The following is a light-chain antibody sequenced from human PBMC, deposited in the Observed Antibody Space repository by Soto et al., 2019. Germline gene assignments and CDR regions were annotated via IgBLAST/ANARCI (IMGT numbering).Light chain of an antibody. Sequence: EIVLTQSPGTLSLSPGERATLSCRASQSVRSSFLAWYQQKPGQAPRLLIYAASSRATGIPDRFSGSGSGTDFTLTISRLEPEDFAVYYCQQYNTWPFTFGPGTKVDIK. CDR2: AAS. J-gene: IGKJ3*01. CDR1: QSVRSSF. V-gene: IGKV3-20*01. CDR3: QQYNTWPFT.